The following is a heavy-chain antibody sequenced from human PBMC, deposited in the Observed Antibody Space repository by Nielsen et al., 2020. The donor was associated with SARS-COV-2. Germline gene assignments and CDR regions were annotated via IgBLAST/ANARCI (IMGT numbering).Heavy chain of an antibody. CDR2: INHSGST. CDR1: GGSFSGYY. D-gene: IGHD6-13*01. J-gene: IGHJ6*02. CDR3: ARSSGSSWSRLIQRKYGMDV. Sequence: SETLSLTCAVYGGSFSGYYWSWIRQPPGKGLEWIGEINHSGSTNYNPSLKSRVTISVDTSKNQFSLKLSSVTAADTAVYYCARSSGSSWSRLIQRKYGMDVWGQGTTVTVSS. V-gene: IGHV4-34*01.